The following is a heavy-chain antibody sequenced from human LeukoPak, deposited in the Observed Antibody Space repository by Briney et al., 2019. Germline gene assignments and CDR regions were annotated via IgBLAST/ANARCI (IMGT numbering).Heavy chain of an antibody. Sequence: GESLRLSCAASGFTFSGSGMHWVRQAPGKGLEWVAFIRYHGSDKFYADSVKGRFTISRDNTKNSVYLQMNSLRGEDTGVYYCAMDSYGPDDYWGQGTLVTVSS. D-gene: IGHD5-18*01. V-gene: IGHV3-30*02. CDR1: GFTFSGSG. CDR3: AMDSYGPDDY. J-gene: IGHJ4*02. CDR2: IRYHGSDK.